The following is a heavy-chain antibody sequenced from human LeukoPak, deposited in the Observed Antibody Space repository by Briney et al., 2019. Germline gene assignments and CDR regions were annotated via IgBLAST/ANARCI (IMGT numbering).Heavy chain of an antibody. CDR2: ISGSGGST. Sequence: PGGSLRLSCAASGFTFSDYYMSWVRQAPGKGLEWVSAISGSGGSTYYADSVKGRFTISRDNSKNTLYLQMNSLRAEDTAVYYCAKSPDTADIIPIFDWLLWIFDYWGQGTLVTVSS. V-gene: IGHV3-23*01. J-gene: IGHJ4*02. D-gene: IGHD3-9*01. CDR3: AKSPDTADIIPIFDWLLWIFDY. CDR1: GFTFSDYY.